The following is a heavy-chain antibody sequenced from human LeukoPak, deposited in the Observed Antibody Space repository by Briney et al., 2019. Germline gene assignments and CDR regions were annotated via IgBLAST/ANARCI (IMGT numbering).Heavy chain of an antibody. J-gene: IGHJ4*02. V-gene: IGHV1-69*13. CDR2: IIPIFGTA. D-gene: IGHD5-24*01. Sequence: SVKVSCKASGGTFSSNAINWVRQAPGQGLEWMGGIIPIFGTANYAQKFQGRVTITADESTSTAYMELSSLRSEDTAVYYCAVSKVEMATSYYFDYWGQGTLVTVSS. CDR1: GGTFSSNA. CDR3: AVSKVEMATSYYFDY.